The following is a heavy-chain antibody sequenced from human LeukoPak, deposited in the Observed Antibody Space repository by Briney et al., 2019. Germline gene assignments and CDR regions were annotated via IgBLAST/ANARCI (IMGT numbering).Heavy chain of an antibody. D-gene: IGHD3-10*01. CDR3: ATATMVRGVLFGYFDY. Sequence: ASVKVSCKVSGYTLTELSMHWVRQAPGKGLERMGGFDPEDGETIYAQKFQGRVTMTEDTSTDTAYMELSSLRSEDTAVYYCATATMVRGVLFGYFDYWGQGTLVTVSS. CDR1: GYTLTELS. CDR2: FDPEDGET. V-gene: IGHV1-24*01. J-gene: IGHJ4*02.